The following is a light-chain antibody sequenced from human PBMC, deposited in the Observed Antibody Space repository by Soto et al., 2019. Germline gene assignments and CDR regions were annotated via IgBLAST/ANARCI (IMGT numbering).Light chain of an antibody. CDR2: DVS. CDR3: SSYTSSSTSDYV. CDR1: SSDGGGYNY. V-gene: IGLV2-14*01. J-gene: IGLJ1*01. Sequence: QSVLTQPDSVSGSPGQSITISCTGTSSDGGGYNYVSWYQQHPGKAPKLMIYDVSNRPSGVSNRFSGSKSGNTAFLTISGLQAEDEADYYCSSYTSSSTSDYVFGTGTKVTV.